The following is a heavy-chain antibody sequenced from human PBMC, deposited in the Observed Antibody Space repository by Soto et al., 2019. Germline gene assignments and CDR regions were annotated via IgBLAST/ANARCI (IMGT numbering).Heavy chain of an antibody. D-gene: IGHD6-13*01. CDR3: AKSKSAATVVGAFDI. V-gene: IGHV3-9*01. CDR1: GFTFDDYA. J-gene: IGHJ3*02. Sequence: EVQLVESGGGLVQPGRSLRLSCAASGFTFDDYAMHWVRKAPGKGLEWVSGISWNSGSIGYADSVKGRFTISRDNAKNSLYLQMNSLRAEDTALYYCAKSKSAATVVGAFDIWGQGTMVTVSS. CDR2: ISWNSGSI.